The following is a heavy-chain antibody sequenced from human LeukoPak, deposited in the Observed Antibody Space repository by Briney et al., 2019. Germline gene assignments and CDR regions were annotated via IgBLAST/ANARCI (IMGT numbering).Heavy chain of an antibody. CDR2: IKSKTDGGTI. CDR1: SFTFSNAW. J-gene: IGHJ5*02. D-gene: IGHD6-13*01. CDR3: AKDGSGGRQQLAPGGVNWFDP. Sequence: GGSLRLSCAASSFTFSNAWMNWVRQAPGKGLEWVGRIKSKTDGGTIDYAAPVKGRFTISRDDSKNTLYLQMNSLKTEDTAVYYCAKDGSGGRQQLAPGGVNWFDPWGQGTLVTVSS. V-gene: IGHV3-15*07.